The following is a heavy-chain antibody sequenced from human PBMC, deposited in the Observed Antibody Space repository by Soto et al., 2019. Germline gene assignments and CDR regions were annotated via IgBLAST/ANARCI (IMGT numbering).Heavy chain of an antibody. J-gene: IGHJ5*02. V-gene: IGHV3-33*01. CDR2: FWANGINK. CDR3: ARDTDTTSHYGSFDP. D-gene: IGHD3-9*01. CDR1: GFTFSNYG. Sequence: GGSLRLSCTTSGFTFSNYGMHWVRQAPGKGLEWVAVFWANGINKYYADSVKGRFTVSRDNSKNTLYLQMDSLRAEDTAMYYCARDTDTTSHYGSFDPRGQGTPVTVPS.